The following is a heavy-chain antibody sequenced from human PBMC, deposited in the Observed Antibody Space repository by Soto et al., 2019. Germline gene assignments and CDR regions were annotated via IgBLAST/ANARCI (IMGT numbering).Heavy chain of an antibody. CDR3: ARLYSTSPGF. CDR2: IFPADSDT. D-gene: IGHD6-13*01. V-gene: IGHV5-51*01. Sequence: GESLKISCKASGDSFSDYWIAWVRQMPGKGLEWMGIIFPADSDTRYSPSFQGQVTISADKSISTAYLQWSSLKASDTAMYYCARLYSTSPGFWGQGTLVTVSS. J-gene: IGHJ4*02. CDR1: GDSFSDYW.